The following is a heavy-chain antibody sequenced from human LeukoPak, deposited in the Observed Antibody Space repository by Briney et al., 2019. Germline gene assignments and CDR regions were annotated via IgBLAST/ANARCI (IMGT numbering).Heavy chain of an antibody. D-gene: IGHD3-9*01. CDR1: GYTFTSYD. V-gene: IGHV1-8*01. CDR3: ARGYHPCVLRHFDWLLYGYYFDY. J-gene: IGHJ4*02. Sequence: GASVKVSCKASGYTFTSYDINWVRQATGQGLEWMGWMNPNSGNTGYAQKFQGRVTMTRNTSISTAYMELSSLRSEDTAVYYCARGYHPCVLRHFDWLLYGYYFDYWGQGTLVTVSS. CDR2: MNPNSGNT.